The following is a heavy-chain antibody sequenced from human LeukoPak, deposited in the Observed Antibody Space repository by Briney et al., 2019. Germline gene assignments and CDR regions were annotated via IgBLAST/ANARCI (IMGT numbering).Heavy chain of an antibody. CDR3: ARETEYYYDSSGYYPLDY. D-gene: IGHD3-22*01. CDR2: ISGYNGKT. J-gene: IGHJ4*02. Sequence: ASVKVSCKTSGYSFSSYGIAWVRQAPGQGLEWMGWISGYNGKTDYAENLQGRVTMTTDTSTSTGYMELRSLRSDDTAVYYCARETEYYYDSSGYYPLDYWGQGTLVTVSS. V-gene: IGHV1-18*01. CDR1: GYSFSSYG.